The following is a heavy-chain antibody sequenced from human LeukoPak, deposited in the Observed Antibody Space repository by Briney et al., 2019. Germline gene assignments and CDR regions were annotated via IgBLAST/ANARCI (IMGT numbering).Heavy chain of an antibody. CDR2: IYYSGST. Sequence: SETLSLTCTVSGGSVSSGSYYWSWIRQPPGKGLEWIGYIYYSGSTKYNPSLKSRVTISVDTSKNQLSLKLSSVTAADTAVYYCAREPGFDSSGYLNWFDPWGQGTLVTVSS. J-gene: IGHJ5*02. CDR1: GGSVSSGSYY. D-gene: IGHD3-22*01. V-gene: IGHV4-61*01. CDR3: AREPGFDSSGYLNWFDP.